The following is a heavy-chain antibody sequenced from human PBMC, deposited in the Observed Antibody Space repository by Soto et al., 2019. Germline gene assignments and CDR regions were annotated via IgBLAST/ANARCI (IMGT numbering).Heavy chain of an antibody. CDR1: GYTFTNYW. CDR3: ARHRSPADGYNYPLFDF. J-gene: IGHJ4*02. V-gene: IGHV5-10-1*01. Sequence: PGESLKISCKGSGYTFTNYWISWVRQMPGRGLEWMGRIDPSDSSIAYNPSFQGHVTFSADKSITTAYLHWSSLRASDTAIYSCARHRSPADGYNYPLFDFWGQGALVTVSS. D-gene: IGHD5-12*01. CDR2: IDPSDSSI.